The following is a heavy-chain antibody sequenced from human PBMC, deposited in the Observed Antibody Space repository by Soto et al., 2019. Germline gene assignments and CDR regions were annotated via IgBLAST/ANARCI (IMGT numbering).Heavy chain of an antibody. Sequence: QTLPLTCAISGGISSSNSVGWLWIRQTPSRGLEWLGRIYYRSKWYNDYAVSVKSRITINPDTSRNQFSLQLNSVTPEDTAVYYCARGNHFAFDYWGQGAQVTVSS. J-gene: IGHJ4*02. CDR2: IYYRSKWYN. CDR3: ARGNHFAFDY. CDR1: GGISSSNSVG. V-gene: IGHV6-1*01. D-gene: IGHD3-3*02.